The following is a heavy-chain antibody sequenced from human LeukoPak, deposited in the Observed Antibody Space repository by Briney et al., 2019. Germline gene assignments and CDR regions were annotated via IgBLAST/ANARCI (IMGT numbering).Heavy chain of an antibody. CDR2: MNPNSGNT. V-gene: IGHV1-8*02. D-gene: IGHD6-13*01. CDR3: ARGFVAAAGTLGY. J-gene: IGHJ4*02. CDR1: GGTFSSYA. Sequence: ASVKVSCKASGGTFSSYAISWVRQATGQELEWMGWMNPNSGNTGYAQKFQGRVTMTRNTSISTAYMELSSLRSEDTAVYYCARGFVAAAGTLGYWGQETLVTVSS.